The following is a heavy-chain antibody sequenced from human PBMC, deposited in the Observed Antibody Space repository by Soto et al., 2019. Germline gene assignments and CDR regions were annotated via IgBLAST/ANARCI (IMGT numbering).Heavy chain of an antibody. CDR1: GGTFSSYT. Sequence: QVQLVQSGAEVKKPGSSVKVSCKASGGTFSSYTISWVRQAPGQGLEWMGRIIPILGIANYAQKFQGRVKITADKSTSTAYMELSSLRSEDTAVYYCARVRYYYGSGSYFDYYYYMDVWGKGTTVTVSS. CDR2: IIPILGIA. V-gene: IGHV1-69*02. J-gene: IGHJ6*03. CDR3: ARVRYYYGSGSYFDYYYYMDV. D-gene: IGHD3-10*01.